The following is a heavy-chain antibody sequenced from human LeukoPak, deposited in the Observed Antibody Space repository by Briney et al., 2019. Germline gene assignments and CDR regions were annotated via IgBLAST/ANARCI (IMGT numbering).Heavy chain of an antibody. CDR1: GYTFTCYY. CDR3: ARVRGNSGSYLVDY. CDR2: INPNSGGT. V-gene: IGHV1-2*06. J-gene: IGHJ4*02. D-gene: IGHD1-26*01. Sequence: ASVKVSCKXSGYTFTCYYMHWVRQAPGQGLEWMGRINPNSGGTNYSQKFQGGVTMTRDTSISTAYMELSRLRSDDTAVYYCARVRGNSGSYLVDYWGQGTLVTVSS.